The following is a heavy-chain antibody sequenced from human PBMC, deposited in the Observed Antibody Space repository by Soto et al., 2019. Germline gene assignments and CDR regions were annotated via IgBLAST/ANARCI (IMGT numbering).Heavy chain of an antibody. CDR1: GGTFSSYT. J-gene: IGHJ6*02. Sequence: ASVKVSCKASGGTFSSYTISWVRQAPGQGLEWMGRIIPILGIANYAQKFQGRVTITADKSTSTAYMELSSLRSEDTAVYYCARDLDPVGGGGYYYYYYGMDVWGQGILVTVSS. CDR3: ARDLDPVGGGGYYYYYYGMDV. CDR2: IIPILGIA. D-gene: IGHD3-16*01. V-gene: IGHV1-69*04.